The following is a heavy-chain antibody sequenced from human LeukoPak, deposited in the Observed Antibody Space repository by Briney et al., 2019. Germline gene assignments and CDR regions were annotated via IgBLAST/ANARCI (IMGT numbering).Heavy chain of an antibody. V-gene: IGHV3-9*01. D-gene: IGHD2-15*01. J-gene: IGHJ3*01. CDR3: AKDRGGGSRLGDAFDV. CDR2: ISYSSATI. CDR1: GFTFDEYA. Sequence: GGSLRLSCAASGFTFDEYAMHWVRQAPGKGLEWVSGISYSSATIGYVDSVKGRFIISRDNAKNSLYLQMNSLRAEDTALYFCAKDRGGGSRLGDAFDVWGQGTMVSVSS.